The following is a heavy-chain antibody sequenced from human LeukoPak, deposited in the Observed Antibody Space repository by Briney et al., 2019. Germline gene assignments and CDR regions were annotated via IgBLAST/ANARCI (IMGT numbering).Heavy chain of an antibody. Sequence: SVKVSCKASGGTFSSYAISWVRQAPGQGLEWMGGMIPIFGIANYAQKFQGRVTITADESTSTAYMELSSLRSEDTAVYYCARDRWYQLLPSAFDIWGQGTMVTVSS. D-gene: IGHD2-2*01. CDR2: MIPIFGIA. CDR3: ARDRWYQLLPSAFDI. V-gene: IGHV1-69*13. CDR1: GGTFSSYA. J-gene: IGHJ3*02.